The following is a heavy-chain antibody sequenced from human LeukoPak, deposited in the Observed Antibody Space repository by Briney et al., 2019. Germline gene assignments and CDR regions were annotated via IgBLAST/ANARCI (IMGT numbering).Heavy chain of an antibody. V-gene: IGHV4-59*01. CDR2: IYYSGST. Sequence: SETLSLTCTVSGGSISSYYWSWIRQPPGKGLGWIGYIYYSGSTNYNPSLKSRVTISVDTSKNQFSLKLSSVTAADTAVYYCARDQKRVRGVIPDAFDIWGQGTMVTVSS. CDR1: GGSISSYY. J-gene: IGHJ3*02. CDR3: ARDQKRVRGVIPDAFDI. D-gene: IGHD3-10*01.